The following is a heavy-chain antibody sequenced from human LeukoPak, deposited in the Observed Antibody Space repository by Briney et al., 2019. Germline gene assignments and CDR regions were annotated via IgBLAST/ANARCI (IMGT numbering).Heavy chain of an antibody. CDR3: AREGQLWLDY. J-gene: IGHJ5*01. CDR2: IYYSGST. CDR1: GGSISSSNW. V-gene: IGHV4-4*02. Sequence: SETLSLTCAVSGGSISSSNWWRWVRQPPGKGLEWIGSIYYSGSTYYNPSLKSRVTISVDTSKNQFSLKLSSVTAADTAVYYCAREGQLWLDYWGHGTLVTVSS. D-gene: IGHD5-18*01.